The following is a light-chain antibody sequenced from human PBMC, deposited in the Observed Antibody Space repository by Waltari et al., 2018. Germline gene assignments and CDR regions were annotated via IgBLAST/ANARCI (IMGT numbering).Light chain of an antibody. CDR1: QSVLYSSNNKNY. V-gene: IGKV4-1*01. CDR3: QQYYSTPFT. Sequence: DIVMTQSPDSLAVSLGDRATINCKSSQSVLYSSNNKNYLAWYQQKPGQPPKLPIYWASTRESGVPDRFSGSGSGTDFTLTISSLQAEDVAVYYCQQYYSTPFTFGPGTKVDIK. CDR2: WAS. J-gene: IGKJ3*01.